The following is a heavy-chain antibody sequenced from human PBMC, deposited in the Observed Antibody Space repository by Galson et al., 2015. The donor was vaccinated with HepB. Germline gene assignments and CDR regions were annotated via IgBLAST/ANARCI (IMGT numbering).Heavy chain of an antibody. CDR2: IIPIFGTA. CDR3: ARAVGAYCGGDCYSFDY. V-gene: IGHV1-69*13. CDR1: GVTFSSYA. J-gene: IGHJ4*02. Sequence: SVKVSCKASGVTFSSYAISWVRQAPGQGLEWMGGIIPIFGTANYAQKFQGRVTITADESTSTAYMELSSLRSEDTAVYYCARAVGAYCGGDCYSFDYWGKGTLVTVSS. D-gene: IGHD2-21*02.